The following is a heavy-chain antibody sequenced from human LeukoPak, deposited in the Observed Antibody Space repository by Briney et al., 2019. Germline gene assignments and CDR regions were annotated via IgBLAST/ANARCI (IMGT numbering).Heavy chain of an antibody. CDR3: ATEMATAIDY. D-gene: IGHD5-24*01. CDR2: INHSGST. CDR1: GGSFSSYY. J-gene: IGHJ4*02. Sequence: SETLSLTCAVYGGSFSSYYWSWIRQPPGKGLEWIGEINHSGSTNYNPSLKSRVTISVDTSKNQFSLKLSSVTAADTAVYYCATEMATAIDYWGQGTLVTVSS. V-gene: IGHV4-34*01.